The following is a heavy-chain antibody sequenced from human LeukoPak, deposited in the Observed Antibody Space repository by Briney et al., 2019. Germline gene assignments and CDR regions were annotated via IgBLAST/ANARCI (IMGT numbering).Heavy chain of an antibody. CDR2: ISAYNGNT. CDR3: ARDLPHRLMTTVTPDAFDI. V-gene: IGHV1-18*01. J-gene: IGHJ3*02. Sequence: GASVKVSCKTSGYTFTSYGISWVRQAPGQGLEWMGWISAYNGNTNYAQKLQGRVTMTTDTSTSTAYMELRSLRSDDTAVYYCARDLPHRLMTTVTPDAFDIWGQGTMVTVSS. CDR1: GYTFTSYG. D-gene: IGHD4-17*01.